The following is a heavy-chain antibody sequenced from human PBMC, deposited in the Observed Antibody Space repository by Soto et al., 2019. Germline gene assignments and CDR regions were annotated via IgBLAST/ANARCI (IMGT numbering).Heavy chain of an antibody. J-gene: IGHJ3*02. D-gene: IGHD1-26*01. CDR3: ASSGSYADSAFDI. V-gene: IGHV3-33*01. CDR2: IWYDGSNK. CDR1: GFTFSIYG. Sequence: GALRLSCAASGFTFSIYGMHWVRQAPGKGLEWVAVIWYDGSNKYYADSVKGRFTISRDNSKNTLYLQMNGLRAEDTAVYYCASSGSYADSAFDIWGQGTMVTVSS.